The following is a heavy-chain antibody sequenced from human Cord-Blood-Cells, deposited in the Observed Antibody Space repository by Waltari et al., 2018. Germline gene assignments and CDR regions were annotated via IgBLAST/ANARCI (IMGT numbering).Heavy chain of an antibody. CDR3: ARGDYDILTGPYCYFDL. Sequence: GQSGAEVKKPGASVKVSCKASGYTFTSYDINWVRQATGPGLEWMGWMNPNSGNTGYAQKFQGRVTMTRNTSISTAYMELSSLRSEDTAVYYCARGDYDILTGPYCYFDLWGRGTLVTVSS. CDR2: MNPNSGNT. V-gene: IGHV1-8*01. J-gene: IGHJ2*01. D-gene: IGHD3-9*01. CDR1: GYTFTSYD.